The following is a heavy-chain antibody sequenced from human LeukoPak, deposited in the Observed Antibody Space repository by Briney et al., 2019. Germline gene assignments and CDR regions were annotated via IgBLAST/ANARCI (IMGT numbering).Heavy chain of an antibody. V-gene: IGHV3-21*01. D-gene: IGHD3-10*02. CDR1: GFTFSSYA. CDR3: AELGITMIGGV. CDR2: ISSRSSYI. J-gene: IGHJ6*04. Sequence: GGSLRLSCAASGFTFSSYAMSWVRQAPGKGLEWVSSISSRSSYIYYADSVKGRFTISRDNAKNSLYLQMNSLRAEDTAVYYCAELGITMIGGVWGKGTTVTISS.